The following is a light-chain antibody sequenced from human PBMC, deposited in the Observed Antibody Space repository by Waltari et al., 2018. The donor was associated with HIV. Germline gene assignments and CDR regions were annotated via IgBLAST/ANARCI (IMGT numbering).Light chain of an antibody. V-gene: IGLV4-69*01. J-gene: IGLJ3*02. Sequence: QLVLTQSPSASASLGASVKLTCTLSNGHSTYTIAWHQQQPEKGPRYLMKLYSDGSHTKGDGIPDRFSGSSSGAERYLTIASLQSEDEAAYYCQTGDSGIGVFGGGTKLTV. CDR1: NGHSTYT. CDR3: QTGDSGIGV. CDR2: LYSDGSH.